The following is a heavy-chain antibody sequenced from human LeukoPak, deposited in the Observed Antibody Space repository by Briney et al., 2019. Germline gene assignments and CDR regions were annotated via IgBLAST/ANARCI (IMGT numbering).Heavy chain of an antibody. CDR2: ISYDGSNK. J-gene: IGHJ3*02. Sequence: PGGSLRLSCAASGFSFSSYGMHWVRQAPGKGLEWVAVISYDGSNKYYADSVKGRFTISRDNSKNTLYLQMNSLRAEDTAVYYCAREDDYGDYTPGRDIWGQGTMVTVSS. CDR3: AREDDYGDYTPGRDI. V-gene: IGHV3-30*03. D-gene: IGHD4-17*01. CDR1: GFSFSSYG.